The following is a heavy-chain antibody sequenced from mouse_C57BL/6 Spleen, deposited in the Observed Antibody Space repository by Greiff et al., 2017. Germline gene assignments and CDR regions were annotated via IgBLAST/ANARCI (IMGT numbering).Heavy chain of an antibody. Sequence: EVMLVESGGGLVQPGGSLKLSCAASGFTFSDYYMYWVRQTPEKRLEWVAYISNGGGSTYYPDTVKGRFTISRDNAKNTLYLQMSRLKSEDTAMYYCARRDYYSSRGHYFDYWGQGTTLTVSS. V-gene: IGHV5-12*01. CDR2: ISNGGGST. CDR1: GFTFSDYY. J-gene: IGHJ2*01. CDR3: ARRDYYSSRGHYFDY. D-gene: IGHD1-1*01.